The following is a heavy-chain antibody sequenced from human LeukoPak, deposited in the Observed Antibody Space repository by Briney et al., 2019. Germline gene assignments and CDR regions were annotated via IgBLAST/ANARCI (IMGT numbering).Heavy chain of an antibody. CDR2: ISPSSDYI. J-gene: IGHJ1*01. V-gene: IGHV3-21*01. CDR3: ARVDGHSREINFQH. CDR1: GFTFNTYT. D-gene: IGHD5-24*01. Sequence: PGGSLRLSCAASGFTFNTYTMIWVRQAPGEGLEWVSCISPSSDYIYYAESVKGRFTISRDNAKNSLYLQMNSLRGEDTAVYYCARVDGHSREINFQHWGQGTLVTVSS.